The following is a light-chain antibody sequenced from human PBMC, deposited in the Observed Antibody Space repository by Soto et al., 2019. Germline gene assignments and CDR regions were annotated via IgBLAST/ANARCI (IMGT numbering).Light chain of an antibody. Sequence: DIQMTQSPSTLSASVGDRGTITCRASQSISSWLAWYQQKPGKAPELLIYAASTLQSGVPSRFSGSGSGTDFTLTISCLQSEDFATYYCQQYYSFPFTFGPGTKVDIK. J-gene: IGKJ3*01. CDR2: AAS. V-gene: IGKV1-5*01. CDR1: QSISSW. CDR3: QQYYSFPFT.